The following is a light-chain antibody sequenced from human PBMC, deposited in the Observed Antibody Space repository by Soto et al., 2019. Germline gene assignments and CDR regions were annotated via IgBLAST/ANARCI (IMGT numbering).Light chain of an antibody. J-gene: IGLJ1*01. V-gene: IGLV1-47*01. CDR2: KNN. CDR1: SSSIGTSY. CDR3: ASWDDSLSGYV. Sequence: PSGSGIHRGRVTIICSRNSSSIGTSYVYWYQQLPGTAPKLLIYKNNQRPSGVPDRFSGSKSGTSASLAISGLRSEDEADYHCASWDDSLSGYVFGTGTKVTVL.